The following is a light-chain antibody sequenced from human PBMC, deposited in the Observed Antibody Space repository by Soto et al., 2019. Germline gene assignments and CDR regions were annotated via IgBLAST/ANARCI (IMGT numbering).Light chain of an antibody. J-gene: IGKJ4*01. CDR1: KSVSRN. CDR3: QQYNDWPPVT. CDR2: GAS. V-gene: IGKV3-15*01. Sequence: EIVMTQSPATLSVSPGERATLSCRASKSVSRNLAWYQQKPGQAPRLLIHGASTRATGIPARFSGSGSGTEFTLTISSLQSEDFVVYFCQQYNDWPPVTFGGGTKVEIK.